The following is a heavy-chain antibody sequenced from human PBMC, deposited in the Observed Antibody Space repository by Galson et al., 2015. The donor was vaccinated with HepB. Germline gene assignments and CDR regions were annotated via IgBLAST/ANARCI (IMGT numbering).Heavy chain of an antibody. CDR1: GFTFSGSA. CDR3: TRQLNDAFDI. CDR2: IRSKANSYTT. J-gene: IGHJ3*02. V-gene: IGHV3-73*01. Sequence: SLRLSCAASGFTFSGSAMHWVRQGSGKGLEWVGRIRSKANSYTTAFAASVKGRFSISRDDSKNTAYLQMNSLKTEDTAVYYCTRQLNDAFDIWGQGTMVTVSS.